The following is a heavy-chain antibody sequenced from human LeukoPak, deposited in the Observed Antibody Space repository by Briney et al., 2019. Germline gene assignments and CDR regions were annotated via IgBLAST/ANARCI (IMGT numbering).Heavy chain of an antibody. CDR3: ARTNEYQLLWRRERWFDP. J-gene: IGHJ5*02. CDR1: GGSISSYY. Sequence: PSETLSLTCTVSGGSISSYYWSWIRQPPGKGLEWIGYIYYSGSTNYNPSLKSRVTISVDTSKNQFSLKLSSVTAADTAVYYCARTNEYQLLWRRERWFDPWGQGTLVTVSS. CDR2: IYYSGST. D-gene: IGHD2-2*01. V-gene: IGHV4-59*01.